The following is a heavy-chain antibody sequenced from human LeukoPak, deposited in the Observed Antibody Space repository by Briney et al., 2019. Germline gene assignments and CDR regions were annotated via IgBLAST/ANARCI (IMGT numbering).Heavy chain of an antibody. J-gene: IGHJ2*01. Sequence: SETLSLTCAVYGGSFSGYYWIWIRQPPGKGLEWIGEINHSGSTNYNPSLKSRVTISVDTSKNQFSLKLSSVTAADTAVYYCARRRVVVVAATVPSLKRYWYFDLWGRGTLVTVSS. CDR1: GGSFSGYY. V-gene: IGHV4-34*01. CDR3: ARRRVVVVAATVPSLKRYWYFDL. D-gene: IGHD2-15*01. CDR2: INHSGST.